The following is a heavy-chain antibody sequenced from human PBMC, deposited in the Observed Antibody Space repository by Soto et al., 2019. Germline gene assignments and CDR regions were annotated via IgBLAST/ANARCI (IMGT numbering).Heavy chain of an antibody. Sequence: GGSLRLSCAASGFTFSSYAMHWVRQAPGKGLEWVAVISYDGSNKYYADSVKGRFTISRDNSKNTLYLQMNSLRTEDTAVYYCARDLHVVNIFWEYYYYYGMDVWGQGTTVTVSS. CDR3: ARDLHVVNIFWEYYYYYGMDV. V-gene: IGHV3-30-3*01. CDR2: ISYDGSNK. D-gene: IGHD1-26*01. J-gene: IGHJ6*02. CDR1: GFTFSSYA.